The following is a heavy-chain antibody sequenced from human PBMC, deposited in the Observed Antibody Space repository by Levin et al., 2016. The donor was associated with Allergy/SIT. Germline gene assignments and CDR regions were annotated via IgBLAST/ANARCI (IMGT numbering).Heavy chain of an antibody. Sequence: ASVKVSCKASGYTFTSYGISWVRQAPGQGLEWMAWISGFSGHTSYAQNLQGRVTVTIDTSTSTAYMELRSLRSDDTAIYYCARDLTIGSPTRSYSYGVDVWGQGTTVTVSS. CDR2: ISGFSGHT. V-gene: IGHV1-18*01. CDR1: GYTFTSYG. J-gene: IGHJ6*02. CDR3: ARDLTIGSPTRSYSYGVDV. D-gene: IGHD1/OR15-1a*01.